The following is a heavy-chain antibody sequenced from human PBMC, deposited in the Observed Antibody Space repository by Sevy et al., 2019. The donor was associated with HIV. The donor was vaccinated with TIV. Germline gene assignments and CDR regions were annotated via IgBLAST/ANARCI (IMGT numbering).Heavy chain of an antibody. Sequence: ASVKVSCKATGYMFSDYNMHWVRQAPGQGLEWMALINPSSGVTIYAQKFRGRVSLTRDTSMSTAYMELSALTSDDTAVYYCVREDNNAPRTLLSFDIWGQGTMVTVSS. CDR2: INPSSGVT. J-gene: IGHJ3*02. D-gene: IGHD1-20*01. V-gene: IGHV1-2*06. CDR3: VREDNNAPRTLLSFDI. CDR1: GYMFSDYN.